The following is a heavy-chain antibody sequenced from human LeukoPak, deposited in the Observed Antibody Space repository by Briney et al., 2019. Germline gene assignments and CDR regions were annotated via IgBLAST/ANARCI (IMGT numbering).Heavy chain of an antibody. J-gene: IGHJ3*02. Sequence: SETLSLTCTVSGYSISSGYYWGWIRQPPGKGLEWIGSIYHSGSTYYNPSLKSRVTISVDTSKNQFSLKLSSVTAADTAVYYCARRITMIVVVKGNDAFDIWGQGTMVTVSS. CDR1: GYSISSGYY. D-gene: IGHD3-22*01. V-gene: IGHV4-38-2*02. CDR2: IYHSGST. CDR3: ARRITMIVVVKGNDAFDI.